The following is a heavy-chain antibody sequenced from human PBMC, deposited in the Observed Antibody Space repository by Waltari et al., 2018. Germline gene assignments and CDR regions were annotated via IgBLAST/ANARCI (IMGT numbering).Heavy chain of an antibody. Sequence: EVRLWESGGGVTYVGGSLRLSCAAYGFSFSTFEMTWARQVPGKGLEWGAFISEDSQRIFYATSVRGRFAVSRDNSKNLIFLHMTNRRVDDTATYFCVKGGWLDDWGQGSLVTVSS. CDR3: VKGGWLDD. CDR2: ISEDSQRI. CDR1: GFSFSTFE. D-gene: IGHD2-15*01. J-gene: IGHJ4*02. V-gene: IGHV3-23*01.